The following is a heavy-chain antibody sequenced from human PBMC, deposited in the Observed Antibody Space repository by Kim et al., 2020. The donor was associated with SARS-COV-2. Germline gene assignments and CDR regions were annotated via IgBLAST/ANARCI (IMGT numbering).Heavy chain of an antibody. V-gene: IGHV4-30-2*01. D-gene: IGHD6-19*01. CDR3: GSGWYFDY. J-gene: IGHJ4*02. CDR2: SGST. Sequence: SGSTYYNPSLKSRVTISVDTSKNQFSLKLSSVTAADTAVYYCGSGWYFDYWGQGTLVTVSS.